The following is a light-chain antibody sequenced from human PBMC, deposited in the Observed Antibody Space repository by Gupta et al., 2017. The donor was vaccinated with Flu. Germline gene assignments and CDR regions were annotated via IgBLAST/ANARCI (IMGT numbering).Light chain of an antibody. CDR3: QQYKNWPPHI. J-gene: IGKJ2*01. V-gene: IGKV3-15*01. CDR2: GAS. Sequence: EIVMTQSPATLSVSPGERATLSCRASQSVSSNLAWYQQKPGQAPRLLIYGASTRATGIPARFRGSGSGTEFTLTISSLQSEDFAVYYCQQYKNWPPHIFGEGTKVEIK. CDR1: QSVSSN.